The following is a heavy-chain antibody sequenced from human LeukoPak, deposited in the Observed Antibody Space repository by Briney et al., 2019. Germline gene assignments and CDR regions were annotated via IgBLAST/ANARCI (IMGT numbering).Heavy chain of an antibody. D-gene: IGHD1-26*01. CDR2: IDMNGNT. V-gene: IGHV4-4*07. CDR3: AREGFSRGSYPRYYYYYYYMDV. J-gene: IGHJ6*03. Sequence: SETLSLTCSVSGGSISSYYWSWIRQPAGKGLEWIGHIDMNGNTNYNPSLKSRVTLSVDTSKNQFSLKLTSVSAADTAVYYCAREGFSRGSYPRYYYYYYYMDVWGKGTTVTISS. CDR1: GGSISSYY.